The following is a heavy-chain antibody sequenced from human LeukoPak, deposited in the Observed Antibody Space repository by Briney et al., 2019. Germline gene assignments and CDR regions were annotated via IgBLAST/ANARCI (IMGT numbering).Heavy chain of an antibody. J-gene: IGHJ4*02. CDR3: ARDISDWLDY. CDR2: ISSSSSYI. Sequence: TGGSKILCCAASGFTFSSYSMNWVRQAPGKGLEWVSSISSSSSYIYYADSVKGRFTISRDNAKNSLYLQMNSLRAEDTAVYYCARDISDWLDYWGQGTLVTVSS. D-gene: IGHD6-19*01. V-gene: IGHV3-21*01. CDR1: GFTFSSYS.